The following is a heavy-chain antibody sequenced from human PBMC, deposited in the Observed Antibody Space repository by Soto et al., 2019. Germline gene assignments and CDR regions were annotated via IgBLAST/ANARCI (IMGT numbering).Heavy chain of an antibody. Sequence: LSLTCTVSGGSNSSGGYYWSWIRQHPGKGLEWIGYIYYSGSTYYNPSLKSRVTISVDTSKNQFSLKLSSVTAADTAVYYCARARVSGYDPYYFYYWGQGTLVTVSS. CDR3: ARARVSGYDPYYFYY. CDR1: GGSNSSGGYY. CDR2: IYYSGST. J-gene: IGHJ4*02. D-gene: IGHD5-12*01. V-gene: IGHV4-31*03.